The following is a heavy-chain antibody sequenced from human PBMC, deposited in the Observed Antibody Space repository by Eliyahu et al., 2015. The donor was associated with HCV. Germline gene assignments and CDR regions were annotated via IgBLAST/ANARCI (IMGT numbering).Heavy chain of an antibody. CDR2: IRSKAYGGTT. V-gene: IGHV3-49*04. CDR3: TKFSSWWDFDY. J-gene: IGHJ4*02. D-gene: IGHD6-13*01. CDR1: GFTFGDYG. Sequence: EVQLVESGGGLVQPGRSLRLSCTASGFTFGDYGMSWVRQAPGKGLEWVGFIRSKAYGGTTEYAASVKGRFTISRDDSKSIAYLQMNSLKTEDTAVYYCTKFSSWWDFDYWGQGTLVTVSS.